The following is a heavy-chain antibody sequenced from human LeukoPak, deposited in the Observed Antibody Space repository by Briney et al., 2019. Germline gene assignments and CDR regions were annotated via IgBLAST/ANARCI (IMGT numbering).Heavy chain of an antibody. CDR2: ISGSGGST. V-gene: IGHV3-23*01. D-gene: IGHD3-22*01. CDR1: GFTFSSYA. J-gene: IGHJ4*02. Sequence: GGSLRLSCAASGFTFSSYAMSWVRQAPGKGLEWVSAISGSGGSTYYADSVKGRFTISRDNSKNTLYLQMSSLRAEDTAVYYCAKDIAYYYDSSGYYHDYWGQGTLVTVSS. CDR3: AKDIAYYYDSSGYYHDY.